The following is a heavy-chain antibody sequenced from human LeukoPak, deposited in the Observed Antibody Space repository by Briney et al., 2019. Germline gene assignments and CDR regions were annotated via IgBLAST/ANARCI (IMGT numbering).Heavy chain of an antibody. CDR1: GYSFTSYC. J-gene: IGHJ3*01. D-gene: IGHD1-26*01. CDR3: GMSGDRVPLQDDVFDV. CDR2: IYPGDSGP. Sequence: GESLKISCKVSGYSFTSYCIGWVRQMPGKGLEWMGIIYPGDSGPTYSPSFQGQVTISVDKSINTAYLQWSGLQASDTAMYYCGMSGDRVPLQDDVFDVWGQGTMVTVST. V-gene: IGHV5-51*01.